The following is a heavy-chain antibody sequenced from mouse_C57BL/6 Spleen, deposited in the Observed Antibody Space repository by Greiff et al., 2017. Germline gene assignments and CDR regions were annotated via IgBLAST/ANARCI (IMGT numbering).Heavy chain of an antibody. CDR1: GYTFTDYN. V-gene: IGHV1-22*01. J-gene: IGHJ2*01. CDR3: ARGGYYGNSYYFDY. Sequence: EVQLQQSGPELVKPGASVKMSCKASGYTFTDYNMHWVKQSHGKSLEWIGYINPNNGGTSYNQKFKGKATLTVNKSSSTAYMELRSLTSEDSAVYYCARGGYYGNSYYFDYWGQGTTLTVSS. D-gene: IGHD2-1*01. CDR2: INPNNGGT.